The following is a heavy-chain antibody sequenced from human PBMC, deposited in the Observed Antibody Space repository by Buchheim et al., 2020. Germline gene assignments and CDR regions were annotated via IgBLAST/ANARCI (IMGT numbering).Heavy chain of an antibody. V-gene: IGHV3-30*02. CDR1: VFTFSSYG. CDR3: AKDLMYYDSSGYYLWYFDY. D-gene: IGHD3-22*01. CDR2: IRSDGRTK. J-gene: IGHJ4*02. Sequence: QVQLVESGGGVVQPGRSLRLSCAASVFTFSSYGMHWVRQAPGKGLEWVAFIRSDGRTKYYADSVKGRFTISRDQPNNTRCLQMNSLRAEDTAVYYCAKDLMYYDSSGYYLWYFDYWGQGTL.